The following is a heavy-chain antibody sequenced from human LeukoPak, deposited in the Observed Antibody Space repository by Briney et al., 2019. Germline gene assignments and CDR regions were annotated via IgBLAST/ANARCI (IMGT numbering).Heavy chain of an antibody. V-gene: IGHV4-30-4*01. CDR3: ARARDDYGDYDY. CDR2: IYYSGST. CDR1: GGSISSGDNY. D-gene: IGHD4-17*01. Sequence: PSQTLSLTCTVSGGSISSGDNYWSWIRQPPGKGLEWIGYIYYSGSTYYNPSPKSRVTISVDTSKNQFSLKLSSVTAADTAVYYCARARDDYGDYDYWGQGTLVTVSS. J-gene: IGHJ4*02.